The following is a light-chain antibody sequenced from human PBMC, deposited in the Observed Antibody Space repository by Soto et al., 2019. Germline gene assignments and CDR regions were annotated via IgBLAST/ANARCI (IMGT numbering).Light chain of an antibody. CDR3: HQCGNSWWT. J-gene: IGKJ1*01. CDR2: GAS. Sequence: EVVLTQSPNTLSLSPGESATLSCRASQAVSSTYLVWYQQKPGLAPRLLIYGASSRAPGISDRFSGSGSGTDFTLTISRLEPEDFAVYYCHQCGNSWWTFGERTKVEIK. CDR1: QAVSSTY. V-gene: IGKV3-20*01.